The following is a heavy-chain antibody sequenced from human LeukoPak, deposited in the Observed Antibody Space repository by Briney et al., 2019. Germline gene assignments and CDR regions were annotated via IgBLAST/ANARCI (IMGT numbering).Heavy chain of an antibody. CDR2: INWSGGST. Sequence: GGSLRLSCTASGFAFDEYGMSWVRQVPGKGLEWVSGINWSGGSTGYADPLRGRFTISRDNAKNSLYLQMDSLRAEDTALYYCARAPITSPFYFDYWGQGTLVTVSS. CDR1: GFAFDEYG. CDR3: ARAPITSPFYFDY. V-gene: IGHV3-20*04. D-gene: IGHD2-2*01. J-gene: IGHJ4*02.